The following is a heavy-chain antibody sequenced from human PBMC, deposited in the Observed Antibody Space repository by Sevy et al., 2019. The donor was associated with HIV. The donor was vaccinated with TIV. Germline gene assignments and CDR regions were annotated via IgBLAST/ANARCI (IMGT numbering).Heavy chain of an antibody. CDR2: IKRDGSGR. Sequence: GGSLRLSCAASGFTFSNYWMTWVRQAPGKGLEWVANIKRDGSGRYYLASVKGRFTISRDNAKKSLYLQMNSLTAEDTAVDYCARDCNSASCLWGLDVWGQGTTVTVSS. V-gene: IGHV3-7*03. J-gene: IGHJ6*02. D-gene: IGHD1-26*01. CDR3: ARDCNSASCLWGLDV. CDR1: GFTFSNYW.